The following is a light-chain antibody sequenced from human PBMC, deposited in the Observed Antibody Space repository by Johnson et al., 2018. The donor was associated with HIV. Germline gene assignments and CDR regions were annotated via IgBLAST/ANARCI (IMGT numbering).Light chain of an antibody. CDR3: GTWDNSLSIGGV. Sequence: VLTQSPSVSAAPGQKVTISCSGSSSNIGNNYVSWYQQLPGTAPKLLIYENDKRPSGIPDRFSGSKSGTSATLGITGLQTGDEADYYCGTWDNSLSIGGVFGSATKVTVL. CDR2: END. CDR1: SSNIGNNY. V-gene: IGLV1-51*02. J-gene: IGLJ1*01.